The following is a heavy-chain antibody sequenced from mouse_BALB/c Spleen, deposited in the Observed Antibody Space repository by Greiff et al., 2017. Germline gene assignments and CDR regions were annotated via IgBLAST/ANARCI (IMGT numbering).Heavy chain of an antibody. D-gene: IGHD2-1*01. V-gene: IGHV5-6-5*01. CDR3: ARGRGNYDYAMDY. J-gene: IGHJ4*01. CDR2: ISRGGST. CDR1: GFTFSSYA. Sequence: EVKLMESGGGLVKPGGSLKLSCAASGFTFSSYAMSWVRQTPEKRLEWVASISRGGSTYYPNSVMGRFTISRDNARTILYLQMSSLRSEDTAMYYCARGRGNYDYAMDYWGQGTSVTVSS.